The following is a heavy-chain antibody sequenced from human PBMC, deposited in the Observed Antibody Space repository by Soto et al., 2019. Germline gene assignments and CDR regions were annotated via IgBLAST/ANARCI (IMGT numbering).Heavy chain of an antibody. CDR1: GFTFTSSA. Sequence: SVKVSCKASGFTFTSSAVQWVRQARGQRLEWIGWIVVGSGNTNYAQKFQERVTITRDMSTSTAYMELSSLRSEDTAVYYCAAGYSSTYSYYYGMDVWGQGTTVTVSS. V-gene: IGHV1-58*01. J-gene: IGHJ6*02. D-gene: IGHD6-13*01. CDR3: AAGYSSTYSYYYGMDV. CDR2: IVVGSGNT.